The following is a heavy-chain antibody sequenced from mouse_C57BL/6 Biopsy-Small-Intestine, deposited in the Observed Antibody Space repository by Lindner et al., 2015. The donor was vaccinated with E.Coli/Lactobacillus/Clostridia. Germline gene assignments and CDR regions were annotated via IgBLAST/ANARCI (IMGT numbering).Heavy chain of an antibody. V-gene: IGHV1S134*01. CDR2: MNPNNGNT. CDR3: ARGQISMSTIHEVDF. CDR1: GYTFTSYD. D-gene: IGHD5-1*01. J-gene: IGHJ4*01. Sequence: SVKVSCKTSGYTFTSYDINWVRQATGQGLEWMGWMNPNNGNTVYAQRFQGRVTMTRNTSISTAYMELSSLKSEDTAMYYCARGQISMSTIHEVDFWGQGTVVTVSS.